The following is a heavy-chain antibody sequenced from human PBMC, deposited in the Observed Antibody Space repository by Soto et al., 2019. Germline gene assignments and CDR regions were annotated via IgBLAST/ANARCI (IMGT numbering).Heavy chain of an antibody. CDR1: GFTVSGNY. CDR2: IYNGGGT. CDR3: ASTRGSSYDY. Sequence: EVQMVETGGGLIQPGGSLRLSCAASGFTVSGNYMSWVRQAPGKGLEWVSVIYNGGGTYYADSVKGRFTISRDNSKNTLYLQMNGLRAEDTAVYYCASTRGSSYDYWGQGTLVTVSS. J-gene: IGHJ4*02. V-gene: IGHV3-53*02. D-gene: IGHD6-6*01.